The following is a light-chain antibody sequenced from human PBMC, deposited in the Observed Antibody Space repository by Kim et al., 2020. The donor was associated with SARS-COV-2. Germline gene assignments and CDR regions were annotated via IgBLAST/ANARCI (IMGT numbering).Light chain of an antibody. CDR3: QSRDSGGNVV. J-gene: IGLJ2*01. Sequence: SSELTQDPAVSVALGQTVRITCQGDSLRSYYATWYQQKPRQAPVLVIYGRNNRPSGIPDRFSGSASGNTASLTISGAQAEDEAEFYCQSRDSGGNVVFGGETQLAVL. V-gene: IGLV3-19*01. CDR1: SLRSYY. CDR2: GRN.